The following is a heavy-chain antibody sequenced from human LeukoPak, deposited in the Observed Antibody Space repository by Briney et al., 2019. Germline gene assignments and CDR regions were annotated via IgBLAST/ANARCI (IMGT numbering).Heavy chain of an antibody. Sequence: ASVKVSCKASGYTFTSYDINWVRQATGQGLEWMGWMNPNSGNTGYAQKFQGRVTITRNTSISTAYMELSSLRSEDTAVYYCARRVALRSSSPPYYFDYWGQGTLVTVSS. CDR3: ARRVALRSSSPPYYFDY. CDR1: GYTFTSYD. CDR2: MNPNSGNT. J-gene: IGHJ4*02. D-gene: IGHD6-6*01. V-gene: IGHV1-8*03.